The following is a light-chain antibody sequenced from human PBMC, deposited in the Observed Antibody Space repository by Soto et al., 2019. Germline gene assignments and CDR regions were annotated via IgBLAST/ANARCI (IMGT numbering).Light chain of an antibody. Sequence: DLQMAQSPSSLSASVGDRFTITCRASQSISSYLNWYQQKQGKXPKXXIYAASSLQSGVPSRFSGSGSGTDLTITISSLQPEDGETYYGQQSYSTSFTFGQGTRLEIK. V-gene: IGKV1-39*01. J-gene: IGKJ5*01. CDR3: QQSYSTSFT. CDR2: AAS. CDR1: QSISSY.